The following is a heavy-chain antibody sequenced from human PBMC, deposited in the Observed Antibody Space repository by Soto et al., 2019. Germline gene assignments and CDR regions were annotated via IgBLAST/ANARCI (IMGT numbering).Heavy chain of an antibody. Sequence: EVQLVESGGGLVQPGGSLRLSCAASGFTLSSWVHWVRQPPGKGLVWVSRINSDGSSTSYADSVKGRFTISRDNAENTLYLQMNSLRAEDTAVYYCAREKDWNYGDWGQGPLVTVSS. CDR2: INSDGSST. CDR1: GFTLSSW. J-gene: IGHJ4*02. D-gene: IGHD1-7*01. CDR3: AREKDWNYGD. V-gene: IGHV3-74*01.